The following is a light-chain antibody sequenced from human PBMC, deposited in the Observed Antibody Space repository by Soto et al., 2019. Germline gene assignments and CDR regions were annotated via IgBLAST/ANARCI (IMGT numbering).Light chain of an antibody. CDR1: QSGSSNY. CDR2: DVS. V-gene: IGKV3-20*01. Sequence: DIVLTQSPGTLSLSPGERATLSCRSSQSGSSNYLAWYQQKPDQAPRLVIYDVSGRATGIPDRFSGSGSGTDFTLTISRLEPEDYAVYYCQQYGISPTFGQGTKVEIK. CDR3: QQYGISPT. J-gene: IGKJ1*01.